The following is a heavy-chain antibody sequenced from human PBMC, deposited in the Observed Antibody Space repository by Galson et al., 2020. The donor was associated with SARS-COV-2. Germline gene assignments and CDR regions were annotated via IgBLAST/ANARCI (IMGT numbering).Heavy chain of an antibody. CDR3: ARDRSPFGGNWGDHFDF. CDR2: IYYTGST. CDR1: GASMTSGDYY. J-gene: IGHJ4*02. D-gene: IGHD3-16*01. V-gene: IGHV4-30-4*01. Sequence: KISETLSLTCTVSGASMTSGDYYWSWIRQSPGKGLEWIGYIYYTGSTYYNPSLRSRVLISSDTSKNQFSLKMRSVTAADTAVYFCARDRSPFGGNWGDHFDFWGQGILVIVSS.